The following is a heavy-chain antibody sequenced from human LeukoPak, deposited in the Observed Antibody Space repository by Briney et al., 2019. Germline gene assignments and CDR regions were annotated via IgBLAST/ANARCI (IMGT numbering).Heavy chain of an antibody. J-gene: IGHJ4*02. Sequence: SVKVSCKASGGTFSSYAISRVRQAPGQGLEWMGGIIPIFGTANYAQKFQGRVTITADESTSTAYMELSSLRSEDTAVYYCARGDYYDSSGYFQTFDYWGQGTLVTVSS. CDR2: IIPIFGTA. D-gene: IGHD3-22*01. V-gene: IGHV1-69*01. CDR3: ARGDYYDSSGYFQTFDY. CDR1: GGTFSSYA.